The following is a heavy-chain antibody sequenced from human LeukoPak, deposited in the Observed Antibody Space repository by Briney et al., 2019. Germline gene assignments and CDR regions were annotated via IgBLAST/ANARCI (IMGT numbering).Heavy chain of an antibody. Sequence: SQTLSLTCTVSGVSISSGDYYWSWIRQPPGKGLEWIGYIYYSGSTYYNPSLKSRVTISVDTSKNQFSLKLSSVTAADTAVYYCARVPRATDTYYFDYWGQGTLVTVSS. D-gene: IGHD4-17*01. CDR1: GVSISSGDYY. J-gene: IGHJ4*02. V-gene: IGHV4-30-4*01. CDR3: ARVPRATDTYYFDY. CDR2: IYYSGST.